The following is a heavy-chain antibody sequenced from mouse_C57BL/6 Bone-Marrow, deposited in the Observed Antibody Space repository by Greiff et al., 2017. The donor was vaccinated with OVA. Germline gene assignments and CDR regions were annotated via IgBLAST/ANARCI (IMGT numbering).Heavy chain of an antibody. Sequence: QVQLKQPGAELVKPGASVQMSCKASGYTFTSYWITWVKQRPGQGLEWIGDLYPGSGSTNYNEKFKSKATLTVDTSSSTAYMQLSSLTSEDSAVYYCAKGESYYFDYWGQGTTLTVSS. CDR1: GYTFTSYW. V-gene: IGHV1-55*01. J-gene: IGHJ2*01. CDR2: LYPGSGST. CDR3: AKGESYYFDY.